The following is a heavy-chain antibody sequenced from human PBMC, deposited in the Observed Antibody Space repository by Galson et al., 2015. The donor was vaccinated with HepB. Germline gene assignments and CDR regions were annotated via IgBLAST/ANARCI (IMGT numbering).Heavy chain of an antibody. D-gene: IGHD3-10*01. CDR2: IKSKTDGGTT. Sequence: SLRLSCAASGFTFSNAWMSWVRQAPGKGLEWVGRIKSKTDGGTTDYAAPVKGRFTISRDNSKNTLYLQMNSLSAEDTAVYYCAKDIGGSGSSDYPWGQGTLVTVSS. CDR1: GFTFSNAW. CDR3: AKDIGGSGSSDYP. J-gene: IGHJ5*02. V-gene: IGHV3-15*01.